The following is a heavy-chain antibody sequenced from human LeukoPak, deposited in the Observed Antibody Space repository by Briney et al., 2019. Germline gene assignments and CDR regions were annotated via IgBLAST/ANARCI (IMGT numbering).Heavy chain of an antibody. CDR2: IYCGDSET. D-gene: IGHD2/OR15-2a*01. V-gene: IGHV5-51*01. Sequence: GESLKISCKGSGYNFNNYWIGWVRQMRGKRLEWMGVIYCGDSETRYSPSFQGQVIISADKSINTAYLQWSSLRASDTAMYYCARHALWGPFDYWGQGTLVTVSS. CDR1: GYNFNNYW. CDR3: ARHALWGPFDY. J-gene: IGHJ4*02.